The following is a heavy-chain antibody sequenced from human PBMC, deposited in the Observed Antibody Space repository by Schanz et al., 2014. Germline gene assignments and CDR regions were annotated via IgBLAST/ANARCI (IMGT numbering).Heavy chain of an antibody. D-gene: IGHD3-10*01. V-gene: IGHV3-74*02. J-gene: IGHJ5*02. CDR1: GFTFSSYW. CDR2: IKSDGSST. Sequence: EVQLVESGGGLVPPGGSLRLSCGSSGFTFSSYWMHWVRQVPGKGLVWVSRIKSDGSSTSYADSVKGRFTISRDNAKNALYLQINSLRAEDTAVYYSARPALWFGDNCFEPWGQGTLVTVSA. CDR3: ARPALWFGDNCFEP.